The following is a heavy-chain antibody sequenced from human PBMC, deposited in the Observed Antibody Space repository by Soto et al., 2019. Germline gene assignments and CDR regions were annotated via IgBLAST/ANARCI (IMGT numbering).Heavy chain of an antibody. Sequence: QVQLVESGGGVVQPGRSLRLSCAASGFTFSSYGMHWVRQAPGKGLEWVAVISYDGSNKYYADSVKGRFTNSRDNSKNTLYLQMNSLRAEDTAVYYCAKEQHTIFGVVTGFVDYWGQGTLVTVSS. CDR1: GFTFSSYG. CDR2: ISYDGSNK. J-gene: IGHJ4*02. CDR3: AKEQHTIFGVVTGFVDY. V-gene: IGHV3-30*18. D-gene: IGHD3-3*01.